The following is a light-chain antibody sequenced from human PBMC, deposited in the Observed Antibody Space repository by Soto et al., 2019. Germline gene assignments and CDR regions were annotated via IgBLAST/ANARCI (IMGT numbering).Light chain of an antibody. Sequence: DIVLTQSPCTLSLSPGDRATLSCRPSQSVSTSYLAWYQQKPGQAPRLLIYGASTRATGIPARFSGSGSGTDFTLTISSLESEDSAVYYCQQRSYWPPYTFGQGTKVDIK. CDR3: QQRSYWPPYT. CDR2: GAS. V-gene: IGKV3-11*01. CDR1: QSVSTSY. J-gene: IGKJ2*01.